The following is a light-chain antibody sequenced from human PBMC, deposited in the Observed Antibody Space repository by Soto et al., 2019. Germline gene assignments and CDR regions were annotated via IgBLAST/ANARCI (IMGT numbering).Light chain of an antibody. J-gene: IGKJ1*01. CDR1: QSVSSNN. Sequence: EIVLTQSPGTLSLSPGERATLSCRASQSVSSNNLAWYQQKPGQPPRLLIYGVSSRATDIPDRFSGSGSGTDFTLTISRLEPEDFAVYYCQQYNNWPPWTFGQGTKVEIK. V-gene: IGKV3-20*01. CDR2: GVS. CDR3: QQYNNWPPWT.